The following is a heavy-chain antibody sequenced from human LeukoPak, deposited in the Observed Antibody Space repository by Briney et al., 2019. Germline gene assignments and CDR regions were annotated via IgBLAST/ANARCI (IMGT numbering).Heavy chain of an antibody. CDR2: TYYRSKWYN. Sequence: SQTLSLTCAISGDSVSSNSAAWNWIRQSPSRDLEWLGRTYYRSKWYNDYAVSVKSRISINPDTSKNQFSLQLNSVTPEDTAVYYCAKDLVGYCSGGSCGYNWFDPWGQGTLVTVSS. CDR1: GDSVSSNSAA. V-gene: IGHV6-1*01. J-gene: IGHJ5*02. D-gene: IGHD2-15*01. CDR3: AKDLVGYCSGGSCGYNWFDP.